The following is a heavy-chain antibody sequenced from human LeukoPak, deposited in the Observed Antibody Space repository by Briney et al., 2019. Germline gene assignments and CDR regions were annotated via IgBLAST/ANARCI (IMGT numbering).Heavy chain of an antibody. J-gene: IGHJ4*02. CDR1: GYTFTAYY. D-gene: IGHD2-15*01. CDR3: ASNVVAATLDY. CDR2: INPNSAGT. Sequence: ASVKVSCKASGYTFTAYYMHWVRQAPGQGLEWMGWINPNSAGTNYAKKFQGRVSMTRDTSISTAYMELSRLRSDDTAVYYCASNVVAATLDYWGQGTLVTFSS. V-gene: IGHV1-2*02.